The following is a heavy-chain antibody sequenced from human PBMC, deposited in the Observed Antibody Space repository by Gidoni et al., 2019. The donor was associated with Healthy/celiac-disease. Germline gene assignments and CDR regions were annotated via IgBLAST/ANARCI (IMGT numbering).Heavy chain of an antibody. CDR2: IWYDGSNK. V-gene: IGHV3-33*01. D-gene: IGHD3-10*01. J-gene: IGHJ4*02. CDR3: ARDRSGGAIGYDFDY. Sequence: QVQLVESGGGVVQPGRSLRLSCAASGFTFSSYGMLWVRQAPGKGLEWVAVIWYDGSNKYYADSVKGRFTISRDNSKNTLYLQMNSLRAEDTAVYYCARDRSGGAIGYDFDYWGQGTLVTVSS. CDR1: GFTFSSYG.